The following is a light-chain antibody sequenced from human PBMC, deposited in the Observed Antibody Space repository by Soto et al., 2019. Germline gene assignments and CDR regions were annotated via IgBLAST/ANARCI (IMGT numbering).Light chain of an antibody. J-gene: IGKJ5*01. V-gene: IGKV3-20*01. CDR1: QSVSSGY. Sequence: VLSISVVTVSLTQTERATLSCRASQSVSSGYLAWYRQKPGQAPRLRIYRTSNRATGIPDGFSGSGAGTDFTLTIVILQAEDGTRYCSTESECLPSTFAEG. CDR3: TESECLPST. CDR2: RTS.